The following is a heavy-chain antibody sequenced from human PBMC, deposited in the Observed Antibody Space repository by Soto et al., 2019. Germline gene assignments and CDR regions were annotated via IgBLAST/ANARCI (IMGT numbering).Heavy chain of an antibody. J-gene: IGHJ6*02. CDR2: INPNSGGT. CDR3: ARDRANYYDILTGSYYYYYYGMDV. Sequence: ASVKVSCKASGYTFTGYYMHWVRQAPGQGLEWMGWINPNSGGTNYAQKFQGRVTMTRDTSISTAYMELSGLRSDDTAVYYCARDRANYYDILTGSYYYYYYGMDVWGQGTTVTVSS. V-gene: IGHV1-2*02. D-gene: IGHD3-9*01. CDR1: GYTFTGYY.